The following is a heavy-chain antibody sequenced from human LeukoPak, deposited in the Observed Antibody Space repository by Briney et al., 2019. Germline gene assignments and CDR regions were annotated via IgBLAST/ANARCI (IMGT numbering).Heavy chain of an antibody. CDR1: GFTFSSYA. J-gene: IGHJ6*03. D-gene: IGHD3-3*01. CDR2: ISYDGSNK. V-gene: IGHV3-30*01. CDR3: ARDRGALRFLEWLPNNYYMDV. Sequence: PGRSLRLSCAASGFTFSSYAMHWVRQAPGKGLEWLAAISYDGSNKYYADSVKGRFTISRDNSKNTLYLQMNSLRAEDTAVYYCARDRGALRFLEWLPNNYYMDVWGKGTTVTVSS.